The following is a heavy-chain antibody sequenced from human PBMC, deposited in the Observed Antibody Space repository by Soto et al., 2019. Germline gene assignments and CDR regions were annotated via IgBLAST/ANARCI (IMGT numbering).Heavy chain of an antibody. CDR2: INSDGSGT. D-gene: IGHD3-22*01. CDR1: GFTFSSYW. Sequence: PGGSLRLSCAASGFTFSSYWMHWVRQAPGKGLVCVSRINSDGSGTIYADSVKGRLTISRDNARNTLYLQMNSLRAEDTVVYFCARGDGDYYDGNGYLGRHWGQGTLVTVSS. V-gene: IGHV3-74*01. CDR3: ARGDGDYYDGNGYLGRH. J-gene: IGHJ4*02.